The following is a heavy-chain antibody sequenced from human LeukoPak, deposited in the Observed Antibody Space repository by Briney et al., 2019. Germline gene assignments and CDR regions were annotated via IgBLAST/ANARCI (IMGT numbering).Heavy chain of an antibody. J-gene: IGHJ4*02. CDR3: ARTDLGITMIVADFDY. V-gene: IGHV1-18*01. Sequence: ASVKVSCKASGYTFTSYGISWVRQAPGQGLEWMGWISAYNGNTNYAQKLKGRVTMTTDTSTSTAYLELRSLRSDDTAVYYCARTDLGITMIVADFDYWGQGTLVTVSS. CDR2: ISAYNGNT. D-gene: IGHD3-22*01. CDR1: GYTFTSYG.